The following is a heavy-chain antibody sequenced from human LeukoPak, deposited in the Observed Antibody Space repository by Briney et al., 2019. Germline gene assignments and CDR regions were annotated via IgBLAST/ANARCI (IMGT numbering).Heavy chain of an antibody. J-gene: IGHJ3*02. V-gene: IGHV4-59*01. CDR2: IYYSGST. Sequence: RPSETLSLTCTVSGGSISSYYWSWIRQPPGKGLEWIGYIYYSGSTNYNPSLKSRVTISVDTSKNQFSLKLSSVTAADTAVYYCLATVAYCGGDCYPPGNYAFDIRGQGTMVTVSS. CDR1: GGSISSYY. CDR3: LATVAYCGGDCYPPGNYAFDI. D-gene: IGHD2-21*02.